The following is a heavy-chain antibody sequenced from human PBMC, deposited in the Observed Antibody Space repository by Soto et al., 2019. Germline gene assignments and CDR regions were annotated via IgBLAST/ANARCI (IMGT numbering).Heavy chain of an antibody. J-gene: IGHJ6*02. CDR1: GGSISSYY. CDR2: IYYSGST. Sequence: FETLSLTCTVSGGSISSYYWSWIRQPPGKGLEWIGYIYYSGSTNYNPSLKSRVTISVDTSKNQFSLKLSSVTAADTAVYYCARAPRGYSYGSYYYYGMDVWGQGTTVTVSS. D-gene: IGHD5-18*01. CDR3: ARAPRGYSYGSYYYYGMDV. V-gene: IGHV4-59*01.